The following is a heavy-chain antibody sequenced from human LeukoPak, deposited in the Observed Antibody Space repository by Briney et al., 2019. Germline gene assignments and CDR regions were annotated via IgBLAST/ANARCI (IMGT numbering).Heavy chain of an antibody. V-gene: IGHV5-10-1*01. D-gene: IGHD6-19*01. CDR2: IDPSDSYT. CDR1: GYSFSNYW. Sequence: PGESLKISGKGSGYSFSNYWISWVRKMPGKGLEWMGRIDPSDSYTNYSPSFQGHVTISADKSISTAYLQWSSLKASDTAMYYCARLWHSSTYFDYWGQGALVSVSS. J-gene: IGHJ4*02. CDR3: ARLWHSSTYFDY.